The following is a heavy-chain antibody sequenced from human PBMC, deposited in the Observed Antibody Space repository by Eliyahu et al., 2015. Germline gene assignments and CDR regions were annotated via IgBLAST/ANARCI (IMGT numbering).Heavy chain of an antibody. J-gene: IGHJ4*02. D-gene: IGHD5-18*01. CDR3: VKERQQWGFFDY. CDR2: ISDSGSST. CDR1: GXTFRSHA. V-gene: IGHV3-23*01. Sequence: QLLESGGGLIQPGGSLRLSCXAXGXTFRSHAMNWVRQAPGKGLEWVSTISDSGSSTYYAGSVKGRFTISRDTPKNTLYLQMHSLRGEDSAVYFCVKERQQWGFFDYWGQGALVTVSS.